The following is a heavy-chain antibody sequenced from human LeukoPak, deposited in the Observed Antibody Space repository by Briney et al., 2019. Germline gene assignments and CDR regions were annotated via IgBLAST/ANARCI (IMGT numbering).Heavy chain of an antibody. CDR1: GGTFSSYT. V-gene: IGHV1-69*02. D-gene: IGHD3-22*01. CDR3: ARVPSYYYDSSGYVY. CDR2: IIPILGIA. Sequence: SVKVSCKASGGTFSSYTISWVRQAPGQGLEWMGRIIPILGIAHYAQKFQGRVTITADKSTSTAYMELSSLRSEDTAVYYCARVPSYYYDSSGYVYWGQGTLVTVSS. J-gene: IGHJ4*02.